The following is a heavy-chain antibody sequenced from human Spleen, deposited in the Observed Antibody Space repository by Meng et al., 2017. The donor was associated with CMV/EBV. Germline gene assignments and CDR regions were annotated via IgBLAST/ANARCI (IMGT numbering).Heavy chain of an antibody. J-gene: IGHJ6*02. Sequence: SVKVSCKASGYTFTSYGISWVRQAPGQGLEWMGGIIPIFGTANYAQKFQGRVTITTDESTSTAYMELSSLRSEDTAVYYCARTRPVAAAGTGGMDVWGQGTTVTVSS. CDR2: IIPIFGTA. CDR3: ARTRPVAAAGTGGMDV. CDR1: GYTFTSYG. D-gene: IGHD6-13*01. V-gene: IGHV1-69*05.